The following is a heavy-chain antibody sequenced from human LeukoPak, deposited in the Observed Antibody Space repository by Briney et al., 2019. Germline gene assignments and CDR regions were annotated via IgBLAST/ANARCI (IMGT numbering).Heavy chain of an antibody. CDR2: ISSSGSTI. J-gene: IGHJ4*02. CDR3: ARDTNYYDSSGDAFDY. CDR1: GFTFSSYE. Sequence: PGGSLRLSCAASGFTFSSYEMNWVRQAPGKGLEWVSYISSSGSTIYYADSVKGRFTISRDNAKNSLCLQMNSLRAEDTAVYYCARDTNYYDSSGDAFDYWGQGTLVTVSS. V-gene: IGHV3-48*03. D-gene: IGHD3-22*01.